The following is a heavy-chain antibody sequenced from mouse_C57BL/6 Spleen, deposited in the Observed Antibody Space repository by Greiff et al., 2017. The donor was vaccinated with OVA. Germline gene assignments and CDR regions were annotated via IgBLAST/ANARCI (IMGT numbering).Heavy chain of an antibody. CDR2: IYPGDGDT. D-gene: IGHD1-1*01. V-gene: IGHV1-80*01. CDR3: ARSGTTVVESYYFDY. Sequence: VKLMESGAELVKPGASVKISCKASGYAFSSYWMNWVKQRPGKGLEWIGQIYPGDGDTNYNGKFKGKATLTADKSSSTAYMQLSSLTSEDSAVYFCARSGTTVVESYYFDYWGQGTTLTVSS. J-gene: IGHJ2*01. CDR1: GYAFSSYW.